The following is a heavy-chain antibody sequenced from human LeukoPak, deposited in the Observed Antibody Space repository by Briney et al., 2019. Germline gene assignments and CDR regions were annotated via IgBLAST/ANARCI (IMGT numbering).Heavy chain of an antibody. CDR1: GYTFTGYY. Sequence: GASVKVSCKASGYTFTGYYMHWVRQAPGQGLEWMGRINPSSGGTNYAQKFQGRVTMTRDTSISTAYMELSRLRSDDTAVYYCARDRANCGGDCYSGWFDPWGQGTLVTVSS. D-gene: IGHD2-21*02. CDR3: ARDRANCGGDCYSGWFDP. J-gene: IGHJ5*02. CDR2: INPSSGGT. V-gene: IGHV1-2*06.